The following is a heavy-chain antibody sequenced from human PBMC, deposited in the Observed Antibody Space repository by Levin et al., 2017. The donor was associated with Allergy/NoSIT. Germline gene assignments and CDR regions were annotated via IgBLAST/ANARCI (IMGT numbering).Heavy chain of an antibody. V-gene: IGHV3-9*01. CDR3: ARDNIGLPDAFDI. CDR1: GFTFDDYA. J-gene: IGHJ3*02. CDR2: ISLNSGSI. Sequence: QPGGSLRLSCAASGFTFDDYAMHWVRQAPGKGLEWVSGISLNSGSIGYADSVKGRFTISRDNAKNSLYLQMNSLRTEDTALYYCARDNIGLPDAFDIWGQGTMVIVSS. D-gene: IGHD3-10*01.